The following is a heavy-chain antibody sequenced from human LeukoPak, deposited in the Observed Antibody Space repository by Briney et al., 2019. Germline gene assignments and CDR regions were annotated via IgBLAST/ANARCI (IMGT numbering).Heavy chain of an antibody. CDR1: GGSISSYY. CDR2: IYTSGST. V-gene: IGHV4-4*09. CDR3: ARTHNWFDP. J-gene: IGHJ5*02. Sequence: PSETLSLTCTVSGGSISSYYWSWIRQPPGKGLEWIGYIYTSGSTNYNPSLKSRVTISVDTSKNQFSLKLSSVTAADTAVYYCARTHNWFDPWGQGTLVTVSS.